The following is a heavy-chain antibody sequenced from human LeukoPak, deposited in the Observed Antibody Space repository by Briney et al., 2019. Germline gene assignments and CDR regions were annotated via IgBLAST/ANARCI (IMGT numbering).Heavy chain of an antibody. Sequence: SETLPLTCTVSGVSISSSSYYWGWIRQPPGKGLEWIGSIYYSGSTFYNPSLKSRVTISVDTSKNQFSLKLSSVTAADTAVFYCARGSPGGAFDYWGQGTLVTVSS. CDR3: ARGSPGGAFDY. J-gene: IGHJ4*02. D-gene: IGHD2-21*01. V-gene: IGHV4-39*01. CDR1: GVSISSSSYY. CDR2: IYYSGST.